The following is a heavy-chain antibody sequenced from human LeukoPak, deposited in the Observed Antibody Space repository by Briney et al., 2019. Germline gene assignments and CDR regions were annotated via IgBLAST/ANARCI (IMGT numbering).Heavy chain of an antibody. Sequence: GGSLRLSCAASGFTFDDYAMHWVRQAPGKGLEGVSGINWNSGSIAYADSVKGRFTISRDNAKKSLYLQMTSLRVEDTAVYYCAKDLGMYYDILIGDRYLHYWGQGTLVTVSS. D-gene: IGHD3-9*01. V-gene: IGHV3-9*01. CDR1: GFTFDDYA. J-gene: IGHJ4*02. CDR2: INWNSGSI. CDR3: AKDLGMYYDILIGDRYLHY.